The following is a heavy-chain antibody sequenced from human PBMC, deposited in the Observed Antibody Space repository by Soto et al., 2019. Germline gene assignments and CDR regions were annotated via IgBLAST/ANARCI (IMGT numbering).Heavy chain of an antibody. CDR2: IIPIFGTA. Sequence: SVKVSFKASGGPFSSDAVSWLRQAPGQGLEWMGGIIPIFGTANYAQKFQGRVTITADESTSTAYMELSRLRSEDTALYYYAAGFLEWLSNDSWGQGTLVTSPQ. V-gene: IGHV1-69*13. D-gene: IGHD3-3*01. J-gene: IGHJ4*02. CDR1: GGPFSSDA. CDR3: AAGFLEWLSNDS.